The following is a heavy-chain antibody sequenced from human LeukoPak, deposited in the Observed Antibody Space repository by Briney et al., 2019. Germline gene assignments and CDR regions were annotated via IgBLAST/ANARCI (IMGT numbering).Heavy chain of an antibody. J-gene: IGHJ4*02. V-gene: IGHV3-74*03. CDR3: ARGGGSAYSPLDY. D-gene: IGHD3-22*01. Sequence: GGSLRLSCAASGFTFSTYWLHWVRQGPGKGLGWISRINSDGSSTTYADSVKGRFTISRDNAKNTLYLQMNGLRVEDTAVYYCARGGGSAYSPLDYWGQGTLVTVSS. CDR1: GFTFSTYW. CDR2: INSDGSST.